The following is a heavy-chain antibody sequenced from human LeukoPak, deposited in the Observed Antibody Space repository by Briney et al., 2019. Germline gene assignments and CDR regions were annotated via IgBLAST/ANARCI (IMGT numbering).Heavy chain of an antibody. J-gene: IGHJ5*02. CDR2: ISSSSSYI. CDR1: GFTFSSYS. D-gene: IGHD5-12*01. Sequence: GVSLRLSCAASGFTFSSYSMNWVRQAPGKGLEWVSSISSSSSYIYYADSVKGRFTISRDNAKNSLYLQMNSLRAEDTAVYYCARDSLRYSGYANWFDPWGQGTLVTVSS. V-gene: IGHV3-21*01. CDR3: ARDSLRYSGYANWFDP.